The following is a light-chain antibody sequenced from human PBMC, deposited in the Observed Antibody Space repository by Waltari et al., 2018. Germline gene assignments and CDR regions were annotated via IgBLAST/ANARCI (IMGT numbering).Light chain of an antibody. J-gene: IGKJ4*01. CDR1: QTVSNNY. CDR2: GAF. CDR3: QQYGDSPLT. Sequence: ESVLTQSPGTLSLSPGDRATLSCRASQTVSNNYLAWYQQKPGQAPRLLIYGAFYRATGIPDRFSGSGSGTHFTLTISRLEPEDFAVYYCQQYGDSPLTFGGGTKVEIK. V-gene: IGKV3-20*01.